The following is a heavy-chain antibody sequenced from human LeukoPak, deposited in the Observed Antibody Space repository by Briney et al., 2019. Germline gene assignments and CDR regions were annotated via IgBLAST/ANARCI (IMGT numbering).Heavy chain of an antibody. CDR2: ISYDGSNK. Sequence: GGSLRLSCAASGFTFSTYWTSWVRQAPGKGLEWVAVISYDGSNKYYADSVKGRFTISRDNSKNTLYLQMNSLRAEDTAVYYCARDRVVLRTLDYWGQGTLVTVSS. V-gene: IGHV3-30-3*01. D-gene: IGHD2-21*01. CDR3: ARDRVVLRTLDY. CDR1: GFTFSTYW. J-gene: IGHJ4*02.